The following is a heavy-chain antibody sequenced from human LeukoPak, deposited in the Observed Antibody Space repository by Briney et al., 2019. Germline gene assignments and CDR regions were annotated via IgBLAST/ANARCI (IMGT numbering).Heavy chain of an antibody. J-gene: IGHJ4*02. Sequence: PGGSLSLSCAASGFTFSSYSMSWVRPAPGKGLAWVSAISGSGGSTYYADSVKDRFTISRDNSKNTLYLQMNSLRAEDTAVYYCAKGLGGAPRESFVYWGQGTLVTVSS. CDR1: GFTFSSYS. V-gene: IGHV3-23*01. CDR2: ISGSGGST. D-gene: IGHD1-26*01. CDR3: AKGLGGAPRESFVY.